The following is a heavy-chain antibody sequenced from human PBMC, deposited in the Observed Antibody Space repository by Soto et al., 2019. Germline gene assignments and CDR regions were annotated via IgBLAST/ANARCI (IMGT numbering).Heavy chain of an antibody. CDR3: AKVHDSSGYPNWYFDL. Sequence: GGSLRLSCAASGFTFSSYGMHWFRQAPGKGLEWVAVISYDGSNKYYADSVKGRFTISRDNSKNTLYLQMNSLRAEDTAVYYCAKVHDSSGYPNWYFDLWGRGTLVTVSS. D-gene: IGHD3-22*01. CDR1: GFTFSSYG. CDR2: ISYDGSNK. V-gene: IGHV3-30*18. J-gene: IGHJ2*01.